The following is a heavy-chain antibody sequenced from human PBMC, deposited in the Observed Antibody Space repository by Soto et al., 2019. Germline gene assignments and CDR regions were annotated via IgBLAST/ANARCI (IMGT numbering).Heavy chain of an antibody. CDR2: ISYDGSNK. D-gene: IGHD2-21*02. V-gene: IGHV3-30*04. CDR1: GFTFSSYA. J-gene: IGHJ3*02. CDR3: ARARTGDRGDAFYI. Sequence: GGSLRLSCAASGFTFSSYAMHWVRQAPGKGLEWVAVISYDGSNKYYADSVKGRFTISRDNSKNTLYLQMNSLRAEDTALYYCARARTGDRGDAFYIWGQGTMVTVSS.